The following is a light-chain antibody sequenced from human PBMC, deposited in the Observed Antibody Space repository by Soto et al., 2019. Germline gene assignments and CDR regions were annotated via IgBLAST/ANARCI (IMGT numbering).Light chain of an antibody. CDR1: SSDVGNYKY. CDR3: SSYAGSNNWV. CDR2: EVS. J-gene: IGLJ3*02. V-gene: IGLV2-8*01. Sequence: QSALTQSPSASGSPGQSVTISCTGTSSDVGNYKYVSWYQQHPGKAPKLMIYEVSKRPSGVPDRFSGSKSGNTASLTVSGLQAEDEADYYCSSYAGSNNWVFGGGTKAHRP.